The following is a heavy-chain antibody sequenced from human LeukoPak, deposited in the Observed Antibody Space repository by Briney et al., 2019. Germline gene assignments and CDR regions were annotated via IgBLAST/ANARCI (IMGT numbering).Heavy chain of an antibody. CDR2: IKQDGSEK. CDR1: GFTFSSYW. D-gene: IGHD6-19*01. Sequence: GGSLRLSCAASGFTFSSYWMSWVRQAPGKGLEWVANIKQDGSEKYYVDSVKGRFTISRDNSKNTLYLQMNSLRAEDTAVYYCAKYMPARGGSGCSQDYMDVWGKGTTFTISS. CDR3: AKYMPARGGSGCSQDYMDV. V-gene: IGHV3-7*03. J-gene: IGHJ6*03.